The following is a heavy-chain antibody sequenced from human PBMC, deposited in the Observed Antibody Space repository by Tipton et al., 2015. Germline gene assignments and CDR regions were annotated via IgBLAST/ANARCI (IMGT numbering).Heavy chain of an antibody. D-gene: IGHD1-26*01. Sequence: SLRLSCAASGFTFSSYWMHWVRRAPGKGLVWVSHIISDGSSTNYADSVKGRFTISKVDSKNMLYLQMNSLRAEDAAVYYCARWSGTYPEYYIDYWGQGTVVTVSS. CDR2: IISDGSST. J-gene: IGHJ4*02. V-gene: IGHV3-74*01. CDR3: ARWSGTYPEYYIDY. CDR1: GFTFSSYW.